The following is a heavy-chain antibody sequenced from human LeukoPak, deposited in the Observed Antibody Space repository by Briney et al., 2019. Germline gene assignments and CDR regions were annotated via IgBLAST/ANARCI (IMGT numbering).Heavy chain of an antibody. D-gene: IGHD1-26*01. V-gene: IGHV3-7*03. CDR1: GFTFSNYW. Sequence: PGGSLRLSCAVSGFTFSNYWMSWVRPAPGKGLEWVANIKEDGSERYYVDSVKGRFTISRDNTKNSLYLQMNTLRAEDTAVYYCARDRWGSYSFDYWGQGTLVTVSS. CDR3: ARDRWGSYSFDY. CDR2: IKEDGSER. J-gene: IGHJ4*02.